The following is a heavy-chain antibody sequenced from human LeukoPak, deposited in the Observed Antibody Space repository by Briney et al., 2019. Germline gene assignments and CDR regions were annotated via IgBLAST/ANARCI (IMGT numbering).Heavy chain of an antibody. V-gene: IGHV1-69*06. CDR2: IIPIFGTA. CDR1: GYTFTSYA. Sequence: ASVKVSCKASGYTFTSYAISWVRQAPGQGLEWMGGIIPIFGTANYAQKFQGRVTITADKSTSTAYMELSSLRSEDTAVYYCARSKYSYGYETDYWGQRTLVTVSS. D-gene: IGHD5-18*01. CDR3: ARSKYSYGYETDY. J-gene: IGHJ4*02.